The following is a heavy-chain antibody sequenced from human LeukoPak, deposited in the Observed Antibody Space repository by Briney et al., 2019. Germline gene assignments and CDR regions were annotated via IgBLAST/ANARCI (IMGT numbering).Heavy chain of an antibody. V-gene: IGHV4-31*03. CDR3: ARGYDSNSYSPGFDP. CDR1: GDSVSRGGYY. J-gene: IGHJ5*02. CDR2: IYSSGST. D-gene: IGHD3-22*01. Sequence: SETLSLTCTVSGDSVSRGGYYWSWIRQHPVKGLEWIGYIYSSGSTFYNPPLKSRLALSKDTSKNQFSLNLSSVTAADTAVYYCARGYDSNSYSPGFDPWGQGTLVTVSS.